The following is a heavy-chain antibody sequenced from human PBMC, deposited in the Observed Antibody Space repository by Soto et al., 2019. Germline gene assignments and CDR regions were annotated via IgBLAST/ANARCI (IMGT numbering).Heavy chain of an antibody. D-gene: IGHD2-2*01. J-gene: IGHJ4*01. Sequence: SVKISCKASGGTFSSYAISWVRQAPGQGLEWMGGIIPIFGTANYAQKFQGRVTITADESTSTAYMELSSLRSEDTAVYYCARMYDVVVPAASLVYYFDYYGHVSLFPVSS. CDR3: ARMYDVVVPAASLVYYFDY. CDR1: GGTFSSYA. V-gene: IGHV1-69*13. CDR2: IIPIFGTA.